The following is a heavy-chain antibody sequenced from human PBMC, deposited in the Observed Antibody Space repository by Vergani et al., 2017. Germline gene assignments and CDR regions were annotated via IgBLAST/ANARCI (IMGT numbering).Heavy chain of an antibody. CDR2: ISKDGLNE. D-gene: IGHD2/OR15-2a*01. Sequence: QVHLVESGGCVVQPGRSLRLSCAASGLTFNNYAIHWVRQAPGKGLEWVAVISKDGLNEYYADSVKGRFTVSRDNSESTLYLQMNNLRTDDTALYYCVRQTFTAWGQGTLVTVSS. CDR3: VRQTFTA. V-gene: IGHV3-30-3*01. CDR1: GLTFNNYA. J-gene: IGHJ5*02.